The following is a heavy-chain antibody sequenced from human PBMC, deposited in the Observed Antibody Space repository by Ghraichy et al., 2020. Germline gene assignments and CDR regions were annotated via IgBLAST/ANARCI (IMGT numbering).Heavy chain of an antibody. V-gene: IGHV1-2*02. CDR2: INPNSGGT. CDR1: GYTFTGYY. D-gene: IGHD6-19*01. Sequence: ASVKVSCKASGYTFTGYYMHWVRQAPGQGLEWMGWINPNSGGTNYAQKFQGRVTMTRDTSISTAYMELSRLRSDDTAVYYCAREIEGTLAGDRCWAFDIWGQGTMVTVSS. J-gene: IGHJ3*02. CDR3: AREIEGTLAGDRCWAFDI.